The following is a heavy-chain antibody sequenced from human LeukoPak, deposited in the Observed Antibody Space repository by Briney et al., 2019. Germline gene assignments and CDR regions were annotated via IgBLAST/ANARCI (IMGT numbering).Heavy chain of an antibody. D-gene: IGHD3-16*01. CDR1: GGSISSYY. J-gene: IGHJ4*02. V-gene: IGHV4-59*08. CDR3: VRGSTLRHYQY. Sequence: SETLSLTCTVSGGSISSYYWSWIRQPPGKGLEWIGYIYYSGRTNYNPSLKSRVTISVDTSKNQFSLKLSSVTAADTAVYYCVRGSTLRHYQYWGQGTLVTVSS. CDR2: IYYSGRT.